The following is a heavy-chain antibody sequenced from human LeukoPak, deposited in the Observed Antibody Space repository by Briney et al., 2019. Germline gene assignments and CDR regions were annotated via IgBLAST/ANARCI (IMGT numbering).Heavy chain of an antibody. V-gene: IGHV3-48*03. J-gene: IGHJ4*02. D-gene: IGHD3-3*01. CDR1: GFTFSSHD. Sequence: GGSLRLSCAASGFTFSSHDMTWVRQAPGRGLECVSGFGGISGSGNNTYYADSVKGRFIISRDNVKNSLYLQMNSLRAEDTAVYYCARRFGYWGQGTLVTVSS. CDR3: ARRFGY. CDR2: FGGISGSGNNT.